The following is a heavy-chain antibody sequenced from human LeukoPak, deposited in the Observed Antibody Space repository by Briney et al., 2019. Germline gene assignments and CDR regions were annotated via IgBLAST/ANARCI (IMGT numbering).Heavy chain of an antibody. J-gene: IGHJ4*02. Sequence: SVKVSCKASGGTFSSYAISWVRQAPGQGLEWMGGIIPIFGTANYAQKFQGRVTITADESTSTAYMEPSSLRSEDTAVYYCARARSLYCSGGSCLDYWGQGTLVTVSS. D-gene: IGHD2-15*01. CDR2: IIPIFGTA. CDR1: GGTFSSYA. V-gene: IGHV1-69*01. CDR3: ARARSLYCSGGSCLDY.